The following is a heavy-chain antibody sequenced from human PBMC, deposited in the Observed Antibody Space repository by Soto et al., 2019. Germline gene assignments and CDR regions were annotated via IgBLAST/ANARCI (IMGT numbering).Heavy chain of an antibody. CDR2: IWYDGSNK. D-gene: IGHD3-10*01. V-gene: IGHV3-33*01. CDR3: ARDEALWFGELLGYYYYYMDV. J-gene: IGHJ6*03. CDR1: GFTFSSYG. Sequence: GGSLRLSCAASGFTFSSYGMHWVRQAPGKGLEWVAVIWYDGSNKYYADSVKGRFTISRDNSKNTLYLQMNSLRAEDTAVYYCARDEALWFGELLGYYYYYMDVWGKGTTVTVSS.